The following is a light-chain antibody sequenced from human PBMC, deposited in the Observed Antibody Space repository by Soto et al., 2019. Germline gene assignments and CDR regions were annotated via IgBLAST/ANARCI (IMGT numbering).Light chain of an antibody. CDR3: QQSHNLPLT. V-gene: IGKV1-33*01. CDR2: DAS. CDR1: VDIRKY. Sequence: DIQMTQSPPSLSAFVGDSVTITCQANVDIRKYLNWYQQKPGKAPKLLIYDASNLEPGVPSRFTGSGSGTSYTLNITSLQPVDVATYYCQQSHNLPLTFGGGTRVQIK. J-gene: IGKJ4*01.